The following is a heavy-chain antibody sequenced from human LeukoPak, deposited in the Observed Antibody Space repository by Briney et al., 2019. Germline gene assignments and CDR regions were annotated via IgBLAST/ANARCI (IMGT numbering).Heavy chain of an antibody. CDR3: GRVLNTPKLLDS. J-gene: IGHJ4*02. CDR1: DASIRGTFY. CDR2: VFHLQTVRT. V-gene: IGHV4-38-2*01. D-gene: IGHD2-15*01. Sequence: SETLSLTCALSDASIRGTFYWALFRQPPGKALEWIGTVFHLQTVRTFSNPSLGSRISMSLDTSLNVFYLNLTSVTAADTALYFCGRVLNTPKLLDSWGRGTLVTVSS.